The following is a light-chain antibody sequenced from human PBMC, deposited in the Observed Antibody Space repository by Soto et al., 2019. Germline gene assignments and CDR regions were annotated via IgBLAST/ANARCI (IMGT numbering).Light chain of an antibody. CDR2: GAA. CDR3: QQYGSSPLT. V-gene: IGKV3-20*01. Sequence: EIVLTQSPGTLSLSPGERATLSCRASQSVSSGNLAWYQQKPGQAPRLLIYGAASRATGIPDRFSGSGSGTDFTLTISRLEPADFAVYFCQQYGSSPLTFGGGTKVEIK. J-gene: IGKJ4*01. CDR1: QSVSSGN.